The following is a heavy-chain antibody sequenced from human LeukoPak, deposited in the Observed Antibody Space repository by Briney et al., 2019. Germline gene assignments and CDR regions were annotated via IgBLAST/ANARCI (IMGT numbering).Heavy chain of an antibody. CDR1: GYTFTSYG. J-gene: IGHJ4*02. CDR2: ISAYNGKK. V-gene: IGHV1-18*04. Sequence: ASVKVSCKASGYTFTSYGISWVRQAPGQGLEWMGWISAYNGKKNYAQKLQGRVTMTTDTSTSTAYMELRSLRSDDTAVYYCARGKENRFIAAAGTPSDYWGQGTLVTVSS. D-gene: IGHD6-13*01. CDR3: ARGKENRFIAAAGTPSDY.